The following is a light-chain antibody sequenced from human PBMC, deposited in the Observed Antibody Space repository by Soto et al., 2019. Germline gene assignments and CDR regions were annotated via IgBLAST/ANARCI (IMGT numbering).Light chain of an antibody. V-gene: IGKV4-1*01. Sequence: DIVMTQSPDSLAVSLGERATINCKSSQSILYSSNIKNYLAWYQQKPGQPPKLLIFWASTRESGVPDRFSGSGSGTDFTLTISSLQAEDVAVYYCQQYYTSPTWTFGQGTKVEI. CDR2: WAS. CDR1: QSILYSSNIKNY. CDR3: QQYYTSPTWT. J-gene: IGKJ1*01.